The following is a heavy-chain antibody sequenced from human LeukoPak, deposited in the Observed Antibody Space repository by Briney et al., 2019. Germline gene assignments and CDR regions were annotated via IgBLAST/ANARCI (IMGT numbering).Heavy chain of an antibody. V-gene: IGHV1-69*04. CDR1: GGTFSSYA. Sequence: SVKVSCKASGGTFSSYAISWVRQAPGQGLEWMGRIIPILGIANYAQKFQGRVTITADKSTSTAYMELSSLRSEDTAVYYCATGSGSYYYFDYWGQGTLVTVSS. CDR3: ATGSGSYYYFDY. J-gene: IGHJ4*02. D-gene: IGHD3-10*01. CDR2: IIPILGIA.